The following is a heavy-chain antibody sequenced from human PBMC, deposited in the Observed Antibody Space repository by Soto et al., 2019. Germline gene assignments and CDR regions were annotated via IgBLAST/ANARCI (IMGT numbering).Heavy chain of an antibody. CDR2: ISGSGGST. D-gene: IGHD3-9*01. V-gene: IGHV3-23*01. CDR3: AKSTSGGDILTGYTDLLDV. J-gene: IGHJ6*04. Sequence: GGSLRLSCAASGFTFSSYAMSWVRQAPGKGLEWVSAISGSGGSTYYADSVKGRFTISRDNSKNTLYLQMNSLRAEDTAVYYCAKSTSGGDILTGYTDLLDVWGKGTTVTVSS. CDR1: GFTFSSYA.